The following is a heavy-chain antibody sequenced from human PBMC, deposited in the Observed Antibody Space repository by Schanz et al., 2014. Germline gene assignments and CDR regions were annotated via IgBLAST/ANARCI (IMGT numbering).Heavy chain of an antibody. CDR2: INSDGTKR. CDR1: GFTLSSYG. D-gene: IGHD6-13*01. Sequence: QVRLVESGGGVVQPGRSLRLSCAASGFTLSSYGMHWVRQAPGKGLEWVAFINSDGTKRFYADSVKSRFTISRDNSRNTLYLQMNSLRAEDTAVYYCARDLIAAAESWFDPWGQGTPITVSS. V-gene: IGHV3-33*08. CDR3: ARDLIAAAESWFDP. J-gene: IGHJ5*02.